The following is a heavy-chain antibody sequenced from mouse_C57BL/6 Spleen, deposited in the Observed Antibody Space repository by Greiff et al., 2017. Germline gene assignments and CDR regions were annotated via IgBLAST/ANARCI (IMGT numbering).Heavy chain of an antibody. D-gene: IGHD2-3*01. CDR3: ARPYDGYFMDY. Sequence: VQLQQSGAELVKPGASVKMSCKASGYTFTSYWITWVKQRPGQGLEWIGDIYPGSGSTNYNEKFKSKATLTVDTSSSTAYMQLSSLTSEDSAVYYCARPYDGYFMDYWGQGTSVTVSS. J-gene: IGHJ4*01. CDR2: IYPGSGST. V-gene: IGHV1-55*01. CDR1: GYTFTSYW.